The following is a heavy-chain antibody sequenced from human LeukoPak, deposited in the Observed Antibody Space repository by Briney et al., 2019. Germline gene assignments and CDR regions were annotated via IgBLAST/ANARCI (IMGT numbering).Heavy chain of an antibody. V-gene: IGHV4-34*01. CDR3: ARGVIAAADY. Sequence: SETLSLTCAVYGGSFSGYYWSWIRQPPGKGLEWIGEINHSGSTNYNPSLKSRVTISVDTSKNQFSLKLSSVTAADTAVYYCARGVIAAADYWGQGTLVTVSS. CDR1: GGSFSGYY. J-gene: IGHJ4*02. D-gene: IGHD6-13*01. CDR2: INHSGST.